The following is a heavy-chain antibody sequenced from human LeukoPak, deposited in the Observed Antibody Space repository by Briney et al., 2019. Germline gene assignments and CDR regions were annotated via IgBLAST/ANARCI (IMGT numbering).Heavy chain of an antibody. Sequence: SVKVSCKASGGTFSSYAISWVRQAPGQGLEWMGGIIPIFGTANYAQKFQGRVTITTDESTSTAYMELSSLRSEDTAVYYCARPDYYDSSGYLASFDIWGQGRMVTVSS. CDR3: ARPDYYDSSGYLASFDI. CDR1: GGTFSSYA. CDR2: IIPIFGTA. D-gene: IGHD3-22*01. V-gene: IGHV1-69*05. J-gene: IGHJ3*02.